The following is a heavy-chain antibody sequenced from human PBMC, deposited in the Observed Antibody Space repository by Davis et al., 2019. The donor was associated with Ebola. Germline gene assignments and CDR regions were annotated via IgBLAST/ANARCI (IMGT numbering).Heavy chain of an antibody. CDR2: ISYDGSNK. V-gene: IGHV3-30*18. CDR1: GFTFSSYG. D-gene: IGHD6-13*01. J-gene: IGHJ2*01. CDR3: AKDYGGPLAAAGHPIDWYFDL. Sequence: PGGSLRLSCAASGFTFSSYGMHWVRQAPGKGLEWVAVISYDGSNKYYADSVKGRFTISRDNSKNTLYLQMNSLRAEDTAVYYCAKDYGGPLAAAGHPIDWYFDLWGRGTLVTVSS.